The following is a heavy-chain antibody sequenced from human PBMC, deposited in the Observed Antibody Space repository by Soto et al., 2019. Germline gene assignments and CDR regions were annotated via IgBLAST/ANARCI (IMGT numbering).Heavy chain of an antibody. D-gene: IGHD4-17*01. CDR3: ARHSLYGDYDY. J-gene: IGHJ4*02. V-gene: IGHV4-39*01. CDR1: GGSISSSSYY. CDR2: IYYSGST. Sequence: PSETLSLTCTVSGGSISSSSYYWGWIRQPPGKGLEWIGSIYYSGSTYYNPSLKSRVTISVDTSKNQFSLKLSSVTAADTAVYYCARHSLYGDYDYWGQGTLVTVSS.